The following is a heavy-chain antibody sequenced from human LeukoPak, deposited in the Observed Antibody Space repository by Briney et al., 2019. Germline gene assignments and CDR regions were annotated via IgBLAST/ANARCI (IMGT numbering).Heavy chain of an antibody. D-gene: IGHD2-8*02. V-gene: IGHV4-4*07. CDR2: IYTSGST. J-gene: IGHJ3*02. CDR3: AKNRVLASGMAFDI. Sequence: SETLSLTRTVSGGSISSYYWSWIRQPPGKGLEWIGRIYTSGSTNYNPSLKSRVTMSVDTSKNQFSLKLSSVTAADTAMYYCAKNRVLASGMAFDIWGQGTMVTVSS. CDR1: GGSISSYY.